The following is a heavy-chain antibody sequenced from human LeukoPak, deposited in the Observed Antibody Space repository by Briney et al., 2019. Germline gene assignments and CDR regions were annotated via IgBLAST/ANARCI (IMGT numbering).Heavy chain of an antibody. CDR1: GFTFSNAW. CDR3: TTAPPLMVRGVIIPNKNAFDI. J-gene: IGHJ3*02. Sequence: GGSLRLSCAAPGFTFSNAWMSWVRQAPGKGLEWVGRIKSKTDGGTTDYAAPVKGRFTISRDDSKNTLYLQMNSLKTEDTAVYYCTTAPPLMVRGVIIPNKNAFDIWGQGTMVTVSS. CDR2: IKSKTDGGTT. D-gene: IGHD3-10*01. V-gene: IGHV3-15*01.